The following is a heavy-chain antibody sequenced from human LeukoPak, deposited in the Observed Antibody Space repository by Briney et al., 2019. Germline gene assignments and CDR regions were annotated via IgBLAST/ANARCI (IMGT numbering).Heavy chain of an antibody. V-gene: IGHV3-30*03. CDR3: AIILYPQGPIFDY. Sequence: GRSLRLSCAASGFTFSSYGMYWVRQAPGKGLEWVAVISYDGSNKYYTDSVKGRFTISRDNSKNTLYLQMNSLRTEDTAVYYCAIILYPQGPIFDYWGQGTLVTVSS. CDR1: GFTFSSYG. J-gene: IGHJ4*02. D-gene: IGHD2/OR15-2a*01. CDR2: ISYDGSNK.